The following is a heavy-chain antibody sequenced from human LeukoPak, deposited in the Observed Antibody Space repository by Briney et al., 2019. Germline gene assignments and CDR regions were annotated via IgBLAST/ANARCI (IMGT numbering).Heavy chain of an antibody. CDR1: GFTFSSYA. CDR3: AKVGPGCSSTSCYPGY. V-gene: IGHV3-23*01. CDR2: ISGSGGST. Sequence: PGGSLRLSCAASGFTFSSYAMSWVRQAPGKGLEWVSAISGSGGSTYYADSVKGRFTISRDNSKNTLYLQMNSLRAEDTAVYYCAKVGPGCSSTSCYPGYWGQGTLVTVSS. D-gene: IGHD2-2*01. J-gene: IGHJ4*02.